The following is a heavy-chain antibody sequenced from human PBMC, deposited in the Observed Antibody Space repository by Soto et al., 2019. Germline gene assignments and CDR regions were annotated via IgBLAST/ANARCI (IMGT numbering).Heavy chain of an antibody. Sequence: SELQSHTNTVSGGYISSYYWSRIRQPPGKGLEWIGYIYYSGSTNYNPSLKSRVTISVDTSKNQFSLKLSSVTAADTALYYCARGGSSGWYQNWFDPWGQGTLVTVSS. CDR2: IYYSGST. V-gene: IGHV4-59*08. J-gene: IGHJ5*02. D-gene: IGHD6-19*01. CDR1: GGYISSYY. CDR3: ARGGSSGWYQNWFDP.